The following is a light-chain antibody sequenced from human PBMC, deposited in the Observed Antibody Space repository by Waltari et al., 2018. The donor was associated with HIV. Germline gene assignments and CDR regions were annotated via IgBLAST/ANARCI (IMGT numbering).Light chain of an antibody. Sequence: DIVMTQSPDSLAVSLGERATINCKSSQNVLYSSNNKNYVVWYQQKPGQPPKLLIYWAPTRESEVPDRFSGSGSGADLTLTISGLQADDVAVYYCQQYYSTPWTFGQGTRVEIK. CDR3: QQYYSTPWT. J-gene: IGKJ1*01. V-gene: IGKV4-1*01. CDR1: QNVLYSSNNKNY. CDR2: WAP.